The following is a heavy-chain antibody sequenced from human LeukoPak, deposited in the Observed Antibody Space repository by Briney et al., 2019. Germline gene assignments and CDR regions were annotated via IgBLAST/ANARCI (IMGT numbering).Heavy chain of an antibody. CDR3: ARGGKATVVTM. CDR1: VGSINSYD. CDR2: IYSSGST. D-gene: IGHD4-23*01. Sequence: SETLSLTCTVSVGSINSYDWSCIHQPAGKGLEAIRRIYSSGSTNYTPSLKSRVSMSVDTSKTQFSLKLTSVTAADTAVYYCARGGKATVVTMWGQGILVTVSS. J-gene: IGHJ4*02. V-gene: IGHV4-4*07.